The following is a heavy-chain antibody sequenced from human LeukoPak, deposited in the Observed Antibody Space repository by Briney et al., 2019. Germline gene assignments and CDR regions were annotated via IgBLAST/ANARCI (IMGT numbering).Heavy chain of an antibody. D-gene: IGHD5-12*01. CDR1: GLTFSSYA. CDR2: ISGSGGST. Sequence: GGSLRLSFAASGLTFSSYAMSWVRQAPGKGLEWVSAISGSGGSTYYADSVKGRFTISRDNAKNSLYLQMNSLRAEDTAVYYCARAGGYDGYYFDYWGQGTLVTVSS. V-gene: IGHV3-23*01. CDR3: ARAGGYDGYYFDY. J-gene: IGHJ4*02.